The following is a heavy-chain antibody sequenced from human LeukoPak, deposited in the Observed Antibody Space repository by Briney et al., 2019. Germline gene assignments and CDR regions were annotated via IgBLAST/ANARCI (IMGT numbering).Heavy chain of an antibody. CDR2: IYYNGNT. CDR1: GYSISSGYC. J-gene: IGHJ3*02. D-gene: IGHD2/OR15-2a*01. V-gene: IGHV4-38-2*01. CDR3: ARRLVIVPPSSFGDAFDI. Sequence: SETLSLTCGVSGYSISSGYCWSCIRPPPGKGLEWVGIIYYNGNTYYNPSPKSRVTISLDQSKNQFSLKVRSVSAADTAIYFCARRLVIVPPSSFGDAFDIWGRGTVVTVSS.